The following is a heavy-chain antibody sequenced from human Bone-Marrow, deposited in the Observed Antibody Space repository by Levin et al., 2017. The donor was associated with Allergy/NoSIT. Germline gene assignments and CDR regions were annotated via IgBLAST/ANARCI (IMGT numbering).Heavy chain of an antibody. Sequence: GSGPTLVKPTQTLTLTCSISGLSVSSRGVGVGWIRRPPGKALEWLALVYWDDTETYRPPLKTRLSIKRDPSKNEVVLTMSNVDPHDTGTYFCARLNSWGNAFDVWGQGTVVAVSS. CDR1: GLSVSSRGVG. J-gene: IGHJ3*01. V-gene: IGHV2-5*02. D-gene: IGHD2/OR15-2a*01. CDR2: VYWDDTE. CDR3: ARLNSWGNAFDV.